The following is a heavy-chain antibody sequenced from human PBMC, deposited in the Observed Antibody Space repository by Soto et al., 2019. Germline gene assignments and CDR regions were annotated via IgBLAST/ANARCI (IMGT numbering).Heavy chain of an antibody. J-gene: IGHJ4*02. Sequence: EVQLVESGGGLVQPGGSLRLSCAASGFTFSSYWMNWVRQAPGKGLEWVANIKQDGTEKYYVDSVKDRFTISRDNAKSSLHLQLNSLRADDTAVYYCAGGTGWFIVDWGQGTLVTLSS. CDR3: AGGTGWFIVD. D-gene: IGHD6-19*01. V-gene: IGHV3-7*02. CDR2: IKQDGTEK. CDR1: GFTFSSYW.